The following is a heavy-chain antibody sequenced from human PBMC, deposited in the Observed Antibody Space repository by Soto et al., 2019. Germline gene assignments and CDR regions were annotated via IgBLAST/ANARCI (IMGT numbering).Heavy chain of an antibody. CDR3: ERVGVLFSSRYYFDY. Sequence: QVQLQESGPGLVKPSQTLSLTCTVSGGSISGDGYYWSWIRQHPEKGLEWIGYIYYDGTAYYNPSLKSRVTISVDTSQIHFSLKLHYVSAADTAVYYCERVGVLFSSRYYFDYGGQGTMVTVSS. V-gene: IGHV4-31*03. D-gene: IGHD2-2*01. J-gene: IGHJ4*02. CDR1: GGSISGDGYY. CDR2: IYYDGTA.